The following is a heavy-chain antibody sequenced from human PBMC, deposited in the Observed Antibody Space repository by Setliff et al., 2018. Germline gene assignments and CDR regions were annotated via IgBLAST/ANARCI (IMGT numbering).Heavy chain of an antibody. CDR2: IYYSGST. Sequence: PSETLSLTCTVSGGSISSSSYYWGWIRQPPGKGLEWIGSIYYSGSTYYNPSLKSRVTISVDTSKNQFSLKLSSVTAADTAVYYCARLRLRWSHPGNFDYWGQGTLVTVSS. D-gene: IGHD4-17*01. J-gene: IGHJ4*02. CDR3: ARLRLRWSHPGNFDY. V-gene: IGHV4-39*01. CDR1: GGSISSSSYY.